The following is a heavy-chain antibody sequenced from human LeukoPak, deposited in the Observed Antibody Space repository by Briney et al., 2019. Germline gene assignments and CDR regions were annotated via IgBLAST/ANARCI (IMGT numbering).Heavy chain of an antibody. D-gene: IGHD3-10*01. J-gene: IGHJ6*02. CDR2: IYYSGST. Sequence: SQTLSLTCTVSGGSISSGGYYWSRIRQHPGKGLEWIGYIYYSGSTYYNPSLKSRVTISVDTSKNQFSLKLSSVTAADTAVYYCAREGTYGSGSYYNREYYGMDVWGQGTTVTVSS. CDR1: GGSISSGGYY. CDR3: AREGTYGSGSYYNREYYGMDV. V-gene: IGHV4-31*03.